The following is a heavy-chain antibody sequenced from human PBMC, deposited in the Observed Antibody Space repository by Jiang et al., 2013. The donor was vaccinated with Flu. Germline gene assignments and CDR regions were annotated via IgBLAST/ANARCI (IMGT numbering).Heavy chain of an antibody. V-gene: IGHV4-59*08. J-gene: IGHJ2*01. CDR1: GGSISGYY. CDR2: IYYSGST. CDR3: ARRVDFWSGYFRSWYFDL. D-gene: IGHD3-3*01. Sequence: LLKPSETLSLTCTVSGGSISGYYWSWIRQPPGKGLEWIGYIYYSGSTNYNPSLKSRVTISVDTSKNQFSLKLSSVTAADTAVYYCARRVDFWSGYFRSWYFDLWGRGTLVTVSS.